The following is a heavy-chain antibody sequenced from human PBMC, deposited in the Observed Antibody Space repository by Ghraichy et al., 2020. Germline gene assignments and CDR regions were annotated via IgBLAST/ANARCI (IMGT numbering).Heavy chain of an antibody. CDR3: ARDRWAGGYEIGRWFDP. D-gene: IGHD5-12*01. Sequence: SQTLSLTCAISGDSVSSNSAAWNWIRQSPSRGLEWLGRTYYRSKWYNDYAVSVKSRITINPDTSKNQFSLQLNSVTPEDTAVYYCARDRWAGGYEIGRWFDPWGQGTLVTVSS. J-gene: IGHJ5*02. V-gene: IGHV6-1*01. CDR1: GDSVSSNSAA. CDR2: TYYRSKWYN.